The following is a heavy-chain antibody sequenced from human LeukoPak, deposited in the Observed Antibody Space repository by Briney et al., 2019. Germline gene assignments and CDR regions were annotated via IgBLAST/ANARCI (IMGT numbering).Heavy chain of an antibody. CDR2: IYYSGST. Sequence: SETLSLTCAVYGGSFSGYYWSWIRQPPGKGLEWIEYIYYSGSTNYNPSLKSRVTISVDTSKNQFSLKLSSVTAADTAVYYCARGALRIDYYYYGMDVWGKGTTVTVSS. CDR1: GGSFSGYY. D-gene: IGHD4-17*01. CDR3: ARGALRIDYYYYGMDV. J-gene: IGHJ6*04. V-gene: IGHV4-59*01.